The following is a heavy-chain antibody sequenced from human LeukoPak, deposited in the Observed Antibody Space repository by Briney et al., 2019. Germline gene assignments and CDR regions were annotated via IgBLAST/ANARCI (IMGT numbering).Heavy chain of an antibody. Sequence: GESLKISCKGSGYSFTSYWIGWVRQMPGKGLEWMGIIYPGDSDTRYSPSFQGQVTISADKSISTAYLQWTSLKASDTAMYYCARLLGVYYDFWEWFDPWSQGTLVTVSS. D-gene: IGHD3-3*01. J-gene: IGHJ5*02. CDR1: GYSFTSYW. CDR2: IYPGDSDT. V-gene: IGHV5-51*01. CDR3: ARLLGVYYDFWEWFDP.